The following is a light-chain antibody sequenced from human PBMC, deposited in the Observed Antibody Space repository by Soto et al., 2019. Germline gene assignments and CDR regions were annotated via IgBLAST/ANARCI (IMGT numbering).Light chain of an antibody. CDR1: QSVSSSY. Sequence: EIVLTQSPGTLSLSPGERATLSCRASQSVSSSYLGWYQQKPGQAPRLLIYDASNRATGIPARFSGSGSGTDFTLTISRLEPEDFAVYYCQQRSNWPPTWTFGQGTKVAIK. V-gene: IGKV3D-20*02. CDR3: QQRSNWPPTWT. CDR2: DAS. J-gene: IGKJ1*01.